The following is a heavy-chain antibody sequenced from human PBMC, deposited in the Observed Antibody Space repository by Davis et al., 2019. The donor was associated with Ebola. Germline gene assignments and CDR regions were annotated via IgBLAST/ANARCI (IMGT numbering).Heavy chain of an antibody. V-gene: IGHV3-66*01. Sequence: GESLKISCAASGFTVSTNYVAWVRQAPGKGLEWVSVIYGGGSTDYADSVKGRCTISRDNSKNMLFLQMNSLRAEDTAVYYCARDRAGITGTTCAFDIWGQGTMVTVSS. J-gene: IGHJ3*02. D-gene: IGHD1-7*01. CDR2: IYGGGST. CDR1: GFTVSTNY. CDR3: ARDRAGITGTTCAFDI.